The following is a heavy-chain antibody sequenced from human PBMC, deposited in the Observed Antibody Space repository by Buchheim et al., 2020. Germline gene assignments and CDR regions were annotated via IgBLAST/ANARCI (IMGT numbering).Heavy chain of an antibody. J-gene: IGHJ4*02. CDR3: ASPQGGKSVVY. CDR2: ISYDGSNK. Sequence: QVQLVESGGGVVQPGRSLRLSCAASGFTFSSYAMHWVRQAPGKGLEWVAVISYDGSNKYYADSVKGRFTISRDNAKNYLYLQMNSLRAEDTAVYYCASPQGGKSVVYWGQGTL. V-gene: IGHV3-30-3*01. CDR1: GFTFSSYA. D-gene: IGHD4-23*01.